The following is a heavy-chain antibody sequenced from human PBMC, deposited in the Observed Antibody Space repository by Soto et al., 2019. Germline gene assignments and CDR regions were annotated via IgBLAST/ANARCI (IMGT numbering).Heavy chain of an antibody. D-gene: IGHD6-13*01. J-gene: IGHJ6*02. V-gene: IGHV1-69*13. CDR1: GGTFSSYA. Sequence: SVKVSCKASGGTFSSYAISWVRQAPGQGLEWMGGIIPIFGTANYAQKFQGRVTITADESTSTAYMELSSLRSEDTAVYYCARDLRSSWYDYYYYYGMDVWGQGXTVTV. CDR2: IIPIFGTA. CDR3: ARDLRSSWYDYYYYYGMDV.